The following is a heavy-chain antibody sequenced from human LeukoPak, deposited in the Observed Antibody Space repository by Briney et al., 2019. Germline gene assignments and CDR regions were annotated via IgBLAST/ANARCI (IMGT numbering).Heavy chain of an antibody. D-gene: IGHD3-10*01. J-gene: IGHJ4*02. CDR1: GFTFSNYA. CDR3: VKPARGSGIQNGFDY. V-gene: IGHV3-64D*06. CDR2: ITINIDRT. Sequence: PGGSLRLSCSSSGFTFSNYAMHWVRQAPGKGLEYVSAITINIDRTFYGDSVQGRFTISRDNSANTLYLQMSSLRPEDTAVYYCVKPARGSGIQNGFDYWGQGTLVTVSS.